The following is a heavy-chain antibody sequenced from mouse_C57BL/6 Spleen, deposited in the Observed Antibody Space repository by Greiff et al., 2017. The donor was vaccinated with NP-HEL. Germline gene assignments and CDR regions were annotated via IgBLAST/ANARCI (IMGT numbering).Heavy chain of an antibody. J-gene: IGHJ2*01. Sequence: EVQLQQSGPELVKPGASVKISCKASGYSFTGYYMNWVKQSPEKSLEWIGEINPSTGGTTYNQKFKAKATLTVDKSSSTAYMQLKSLTSEDSAVYYCARYYWDYWGQGTTLTVSS. CDR2: INPSTGGT. V-gene: IGHV1-42*01. D-gene: IGHD1-1*02. CDR3: ARYYWDY. CDR1: GYSFTGYY.